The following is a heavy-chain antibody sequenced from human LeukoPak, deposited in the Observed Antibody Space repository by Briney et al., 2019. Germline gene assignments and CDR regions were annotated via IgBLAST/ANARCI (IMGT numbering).Heavy chain of an antibody. CDR1: GFTFSTYN. V-gene: IGHV3-21*01. CDR3: AREGYSSGWYLDY. CDR2: ISGSSSYI. D-gene: IGHD6-19*01. J-gene: IGHJ4*02. Sequence: GGSLRLSCAASGFTFSTYNMNWVRQAPGKGLEWVSSISGSSSYIYYADSVKGRFSISRDNAKNSLYLQMNSLRAEDTAVYYCAREGYSSGWYLDYWGQGTLVTVSS.